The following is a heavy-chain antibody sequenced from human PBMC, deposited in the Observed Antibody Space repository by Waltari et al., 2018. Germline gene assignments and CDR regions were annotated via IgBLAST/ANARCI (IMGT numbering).Heavy chain of an antibody. Sequence: EVQLLESGGGLVQPGGSLRLSCAASGFTFSSHAMNWVRQAPGKGLEWVSAISGSGGSTYYADSVKGRFTISRDNSKNTLYLQMNSLRAEDTAVYYCAKSDCSSTSCYTSDYWGQGTLVTVSS. CDR2: ISGSGGST. J-gene: IGHJ4*02. D-gene: IGHD2-2*02. CDR3: AKSDCSSTSCYTSDY. CDR1: GFTFSSHA. V-gene: IGHV3-23*01.